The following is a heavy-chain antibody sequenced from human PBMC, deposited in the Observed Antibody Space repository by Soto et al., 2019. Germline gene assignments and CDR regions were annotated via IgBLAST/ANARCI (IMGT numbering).Heavy chain of an antibody. CDR2: IKQDGTEK. D-gene: IGHD3-3*01. CDR1: GFTFRNYW. V-gene: IGHV3-7*01. CDR3: ARGQVGVGAQYGMDV. Sequence: GGSLRLSCAASGFTFRNYWMSWVRQAPGKGLEWVANIKQDGTEKYYVDSVKGRFTISRDNAMNSLYLQMNSLRAEDTAVYYCARGQVGVGAQYGMDVWGQGTTVTVSS. J-gene: IGHJ6*02.